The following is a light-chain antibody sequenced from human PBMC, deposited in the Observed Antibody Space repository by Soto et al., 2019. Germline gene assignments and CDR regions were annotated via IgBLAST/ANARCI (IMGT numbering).Light chain of an antibody. CDR3: CSSAGTYTSV. J-gene: IGLJ3*02. CDR2: YVS. V-gene: IGLV2-11*01. CDR1: SSDVGGYNY. Sequence: QSALTQPRSVSGSPGQSVTISCTGTSSDVGGYNYVSWYQQHPVKAPKLMIYYVSKRTSGVPDRFSGSKSGNTASLTISGLQAEDEADYYRCSSAGTYTSVFGGGTKLTVL.